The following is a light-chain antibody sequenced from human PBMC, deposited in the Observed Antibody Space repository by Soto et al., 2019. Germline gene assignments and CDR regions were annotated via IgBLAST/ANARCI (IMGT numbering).Light chain of an antibody. CDR3: QTSGDTPPWT. CDR2: AAS. V-gene: IGKV1-39*01. J-gene: IGKJ1*01. CDR1: QSISRY. Sequence: DIQMTQSPSSLSASLGDRVTITCRASQSISRYLNWYQQKPGKAPKLLIYAASSLQGGVPSRFSGSGSGTDFTLTISSLQPEDFATYYCQTSGDTPPWTFGQATKVEFK.